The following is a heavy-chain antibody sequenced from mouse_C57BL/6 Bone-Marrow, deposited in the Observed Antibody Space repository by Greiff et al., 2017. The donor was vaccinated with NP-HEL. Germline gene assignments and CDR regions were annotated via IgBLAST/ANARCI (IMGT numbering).Heavy chain of an antibody. D-gene: IGHD4-1*01. CDR2: IRSKSNNYAT. V-gene: IGHV10-1*01. CDR1: GFSFNTYA. CDR3: VRHLTGRMDY. Sequence: EVQVVESGGGLVQPKGSLKLSCAASGFSFNTYAMNWVRQAPGKGLEWVARIRSKSNNYATYYADSVKDRFTISRDDSESMLYLQMNNLKTEDTAMYYCVRHLTGRMDYWGQGTSVTVSS. J-gene: IGHJ4*01.